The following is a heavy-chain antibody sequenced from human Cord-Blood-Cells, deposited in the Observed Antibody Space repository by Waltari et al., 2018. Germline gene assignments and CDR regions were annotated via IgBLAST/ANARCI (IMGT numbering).Heavy chain of an antibody. J-gene: IGHJ4*02. CDR2: IYYSGST. CDR1: GGSISSYY. CDR3: ARESGASV. D-gene: IGHD3-10*01. Sequence: QVQLQESGPGLVKPSETLSLTCTVSGGSISSYYWSWIRQPPGKGLEWIGYIYYSGSTNYNPSLKSRVTISVDTSKNQFSLKLSSVTAADTAVYYCARESGASVWGQGTLVTVSS. V-gene: IGHV4-59*01.